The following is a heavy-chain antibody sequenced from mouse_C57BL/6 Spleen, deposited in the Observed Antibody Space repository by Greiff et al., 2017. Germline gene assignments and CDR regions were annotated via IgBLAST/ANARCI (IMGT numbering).Heavy chain of an antibody. D-gene: IGHD1-1*01. V-gene: IGHV5-9-1*02. CDR3: TRDRYYGNENSMDY. CDR2: ISSGGDYI. J-gene: IGHJ4*01. CDR1: GFTFSSYA. Sequence: EVHLVESGEGLVKPGGSLKLSCAASGFTFSSYAMSWVRQTPEKRLEWVAYISSGGDYIYYADTVKGRFTISRDNARNTLYLQMSSLKSEDTAMYYCTRDRYYGNENSMDYWGQGTSVTVSS.